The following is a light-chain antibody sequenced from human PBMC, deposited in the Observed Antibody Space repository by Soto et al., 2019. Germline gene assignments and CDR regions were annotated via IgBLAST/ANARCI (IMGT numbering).Light chain of an antibody. CDR3: SSYTSSSTLEV. J-gene: IGLJ1*01. CDR2: DVS. Sequence: LTXPASVSGSPGQSITISCTGTSSDVGGYNYVSWYQQHPGKAPKLMIYDVSNRPSGVSNRFSGSKSGNTASLTISGLQAEDEADYYCSSYTSSSTLEVFGTGTRSPS. V-gene: IGLV2-14*01. CDR1: SSDVGGYNY.